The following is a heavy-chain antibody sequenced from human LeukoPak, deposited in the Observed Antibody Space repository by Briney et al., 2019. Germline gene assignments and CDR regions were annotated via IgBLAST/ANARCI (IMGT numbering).Heavy chain of an antibody. CDR2: INPNSGGT. D-gene: IGHD6-13*01. Sequence: GASVEVSCKASGYTFTGYYMHWVRQAPGQGLEWMGRINPNSGGTNYAQKFQGRVTMTRDTSISTAYMELSRLRSDDTAVYYCARDPLTVRQQLVRNWFDPWGQGTLVTVSS. J-gene: IGHJ5*02. V-gene: IGHV1-2*06. CDR1: GYTFTGYY. CDR3: ARDPLTVRQQLVRNWFDP.